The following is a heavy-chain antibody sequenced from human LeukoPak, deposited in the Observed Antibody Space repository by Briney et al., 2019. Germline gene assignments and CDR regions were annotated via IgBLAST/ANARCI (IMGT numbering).Heavy chain of an antibody. Sequence: SETLSLTCTVSGASISNYYWSWIRQPPGGGLEWIGYFFSSGSTRYNPSLKTRVTISVDTSKNQLSLRMTSVSAADTALYYCARGGVIRSGDYHFDFWGQGTLVTVSS. CDR2: FFSSGST. CDR3: ARGGVIRSGDYHFDF. J-gene: IGHJ4*02. CDR1: GASISNYY. V-gene: IGHV4-59*13. D-gene: IGHD4-17*01.